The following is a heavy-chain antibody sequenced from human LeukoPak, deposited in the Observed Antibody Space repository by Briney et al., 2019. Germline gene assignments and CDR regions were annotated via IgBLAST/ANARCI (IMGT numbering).Heavy chain of an antibody. CDR3: ARDVVVVVAAGEVNWFDP. CDR2: ISYDGSNK. V-gene: IGHV3-30*04. Sequence: GRSLRLSCAASGFTFSSYAMHWVRQAPGKGLEWVAVISYDGSNKYYADSVKGRFTISRDNSKNTLYLQMNSLRAEDTAVYYCARDVVVVVAAGEVNWFDPWGQGTLVTVSS. CDR1: GFTFSSYA. D-gene: IGHD2-15*01. J-gene: IGHJ5*02.